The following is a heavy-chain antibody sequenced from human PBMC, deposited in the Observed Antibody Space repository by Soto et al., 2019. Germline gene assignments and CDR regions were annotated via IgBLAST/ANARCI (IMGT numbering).Heavy chain of an antibody. V-gene: IGHV3-21*06. CDR2: ISSSSSYI. CDR1: GFTFSSYS. Sequence: EVQLVESGGGLVKPGGSLRLSCAASGFTFSSYSMNWVRQAPGKGLEWVSSISSSSSYIYYADSVKGRFTISRDNADNSVYLQMNSLRVEDTAVYYCGRDEVRNGVGVWGQGTTVIVSS. J-gene: IGHJ6*02. CDR3: GRDEVRNGVGV.